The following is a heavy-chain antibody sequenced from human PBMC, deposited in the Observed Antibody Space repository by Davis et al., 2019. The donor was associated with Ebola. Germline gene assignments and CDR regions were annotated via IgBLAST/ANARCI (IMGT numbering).Heavy chain of an antibody. CDR3: ARAEVGPTIFPYYYDSSGWNYFDY. CDR2: IKQDGSEK. Sequence: PGGSLRLSCAASGFTFSSYWMSWVRQAPGKGLEWVANIKQDGSEKYYVDSVKGRFTISRDNAKNSLYLQMNSLRAEDTAVYYCARAEVGPTIFPYYYDSSGWNYFDYWGQGTLVTVSS. V-gene: IGHV3-7*01. J-gene: IGHJ4*02. CDR1: GFTFSSYW. D-gene: IGHD3-22*01.